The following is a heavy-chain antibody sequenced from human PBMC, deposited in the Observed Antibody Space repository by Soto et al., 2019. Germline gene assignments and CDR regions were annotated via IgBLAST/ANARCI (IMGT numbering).Heavy chain of an antibody. J-gene: IGHJ6*02. CDR2: IKSKTDGGTT. Sequence: TGGSLRLSCAASGFTFSNAWMNWVRQAPGKGLEWVGRIKSKTDGGTTDYAAPVKGRFTISRDDSKNTLYLQMNSLKTEDTAVYYCTTELVTATRTPNYGMDVWGQGTTVTVS. V-gene: IGHV3-15*07. D-gene: IGHD2-21*02. CDR1: GFTFSNAW. CDR3: TTELVTATRTPNYGMDV.